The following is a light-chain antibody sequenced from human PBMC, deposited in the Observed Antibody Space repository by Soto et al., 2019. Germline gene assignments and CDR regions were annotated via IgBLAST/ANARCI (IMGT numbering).Light chain of an antibody. CDR3: QQSYIITRT. CDR2: DAS. J-gene: IGKJ1*01. CDR1: QSISKW. V-gene: IGKV1-5*01. Sequence: DIQMTQSPSTLSASLGDRVTMTCRASQSISKWLAWYQQKPGKDPNLLIYDASNLESGVPSRFSGSGYGTDFNLTISSLQTEDFATYFCQQSYIITRTFGQGTKLDIK.